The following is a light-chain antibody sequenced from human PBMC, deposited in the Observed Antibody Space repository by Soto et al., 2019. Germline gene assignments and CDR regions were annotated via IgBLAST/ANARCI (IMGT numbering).Light chain of an antibody. Sequence: EIVMTQSPATLSVSPGERATLSCRASQSVSSNLAWYQQKPGQAPRLLIYGASTTATGIPARFSGSGSGTEFTLTNSSLQSEDFAVYYCQQYNNWRPQTFGQGTKVEIK. V-gene: IGKV3-15*01. CDR3: QQYNNWRPQT. CDR1: QSVSSN. J-gene: IGKJ1*01. CDR2: GAS.